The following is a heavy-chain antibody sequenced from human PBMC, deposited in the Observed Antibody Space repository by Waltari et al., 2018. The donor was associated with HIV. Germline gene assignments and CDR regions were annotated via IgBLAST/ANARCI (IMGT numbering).Heavy chain of an antibody. J-gene: IGHJ4*02. V-gene: IGHV1-46*01. CDR2: INPSGNST. CDR1: GYTFLRYY. D-gene: IGHD2-15*01. CDR3: ARAPCSGGSCRLFDY. Sequence: QVQLVQSGAEVKKPGASVKVSCTAAGYTFLRYYMTWVRPAPGQGLEWMGIINPSGNSTSYVQKFQGRLTMTRDTSTSTVYMELSSLRSEDTAVYYCARAPCSGGSCRLFDYWGQGTLVTVSS.